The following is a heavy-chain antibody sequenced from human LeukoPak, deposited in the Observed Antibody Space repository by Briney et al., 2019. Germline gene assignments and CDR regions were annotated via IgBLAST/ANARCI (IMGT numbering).Heavy chain of an antibody. CDR2: VYYSGST. D-gene: IGHD1-26*01. J-gene: IGHJ4*02. CDR1: GGSISSYY. Sequence: SETLSLTCTVSGGSISSYYWSWIRQPPGKGLEWVGYVYYSGSTSYNPSLKSRVTISVDTSKNQFSLKLSSVTAADAAVYYCARGPGSGTYWAFDYWGQGTLVTVSS. CDR3: ARGPGSGTYWAFDY. V-gene: IGHV4-59*01.